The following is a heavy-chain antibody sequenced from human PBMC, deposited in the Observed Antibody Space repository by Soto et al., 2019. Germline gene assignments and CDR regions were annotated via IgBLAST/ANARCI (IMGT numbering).Heavy chain of an antibody. D-gene: IGHD6-13*01. CDR1: EFSFSSYS. CDR2: MSSTGRTI. Sequence: EVQVVASGGGLVQPGGSLRLSCAASEFSFSSYSMSWVLPAPGKGLEWVSYMSSTGRTIYYADSVKGRFTISRDSAKNSLSLQMNSLRDEDTAVYYCARDLAAANCYWGQVTLVTVSS. J-gene: IGHJ4*02. CDR3: ARDLAAANCY. V-gene: IGHV3-48*02.